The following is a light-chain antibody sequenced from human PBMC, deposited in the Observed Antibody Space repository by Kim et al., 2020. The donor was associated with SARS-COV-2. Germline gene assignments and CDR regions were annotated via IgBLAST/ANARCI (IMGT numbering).Light chain of an antibody. CDR1: TGPVTSRHY. CDR2: STT. V-gene: IGLV7-43*01. Sequence: QAVVTQETSLTVSPGGTVTLTCASNTGPVTSRHYPNWFQQKPGQPPRPLIYSTTNKHSWTPARFSGFFLGDKAALTLSGVRPEDEAEYFCLLYYGGARVFGGGTQLTVL. CDR3: LLYYGGARV. J-gene: IGLJ3*02.